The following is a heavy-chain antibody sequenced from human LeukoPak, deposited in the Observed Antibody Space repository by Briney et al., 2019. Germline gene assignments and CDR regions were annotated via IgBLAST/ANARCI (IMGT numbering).Heavy chain of an antibody. Sequence: GGSLRLSCAASGFSLRSSEMNWVRQAPGKGPEWVAHINSADNVEYYTDSVRGRFTMSRDNAKDLLYLQMNTLRAEDTAVYYCARDNGYGSSWYDYYYYGMDVWGQGTTVTVSS. CDR1: GFSLRSSE. V-gene: IGHV3-48*03. CDR2: INSADNVE. J-gene: IGHJ6*02. CDR3: ARDNGYGSSWYDYYYYGMDV. D-gene: IGHD6-13*01.